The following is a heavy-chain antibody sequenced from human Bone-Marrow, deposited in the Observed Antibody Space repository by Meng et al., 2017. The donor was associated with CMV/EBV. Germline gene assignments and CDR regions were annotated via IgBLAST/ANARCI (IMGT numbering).Heavy chain of an antibody. CDR1: GFTFSSYA. Sequence: GESLKISCAASGFTFSSYAMSWVRQAPGKGLEWVAVISYDGSNKYYADSVKGRFTISRDNAKNSLYLQMNSLRAEDTAVYYCARERPPDYWGQGTLVTVSS. CDR2: ISYDGSNK. J-gene: IGHJ4*02. CDR3: ARERPPDY. V-gene: IGHV3-30-3*01.